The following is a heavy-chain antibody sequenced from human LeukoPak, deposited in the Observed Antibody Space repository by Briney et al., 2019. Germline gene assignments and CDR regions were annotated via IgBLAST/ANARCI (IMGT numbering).Heavy chain of an antibody. V-gene: IGHV3-53*01. CDR3: AKDLFQGPSRYYDFRSGYYGTQDAFDI. CDR1: GFTVSSNY. Sequence: GGSLRLSCAASGFTVSSNYMSWVRQAPGKGLEWVSVIYSGGSTYYADSVKGRFTISRDNSKNTLYLQMNSLRAEDTAVYYCAKDLFQGPSRYYDFRSGYYGTQDAFDIWGQGTMVTVSS. J-gene: IGHJ3*02. CDR2: IYSGGST. D-gene: IGHD3-3*01.